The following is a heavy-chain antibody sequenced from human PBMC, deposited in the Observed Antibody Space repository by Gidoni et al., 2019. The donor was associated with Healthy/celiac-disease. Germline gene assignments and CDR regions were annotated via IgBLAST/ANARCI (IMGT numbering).Heavy chain of an antibody. J-gene: IGHJ4*02. CDR2: IYHSGST. V-gene: IGHV4-38-2*01. D-gene: IGHD4-4*01. Sequence: QVQLPESGPGLVKPSATLSLTCAVSGYSLSSGSYWGWTRQPPGKGLAWIGSIYHSGSTYHNPSLKSRVTISVDTSKNQFSLKLSSVTAADTAVYYCARSETTVTTGFEYWGQGTLVTVSS. CDR3: ARSETTVTTGFEY. CDR1: GYSLSSGSY.